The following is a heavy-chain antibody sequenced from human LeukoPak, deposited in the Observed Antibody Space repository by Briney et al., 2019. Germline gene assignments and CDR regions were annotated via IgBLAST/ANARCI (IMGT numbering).Heavy chain of an antibody. D-gene: IGHD1-1*01. V-gene: IGHV1-2*02. CDR2: INPNSGGT. CDR1: GYTFTGYY. Sequence: ASVKVSCKASGYTFTGYYMHWVQQAPGQGLEWMGWINPNSGGTNYAQKFQGRVTMTRDTSISTAYMELSRLRSDDTAVYYCARDLEFPGNWFDPWGQGTLVTVSS. CDR3: ARDLEFPGNWFDP. J-gene: IGHJ5*02.